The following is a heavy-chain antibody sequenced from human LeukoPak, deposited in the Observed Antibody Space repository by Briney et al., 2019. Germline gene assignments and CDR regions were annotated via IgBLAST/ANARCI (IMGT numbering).Heavy chain of an antibody. D-gene: IGHD1-26*01. CDR1: GFTFSSYG. CDR2: ISYDGSNK. J-gene: IGHJ4*02. Sequence: GGSLRLSCAASGFTFSSYGMHWVRQAPGKGLEWVAVISYDGSNKYYADSVKGRFTISRDNSKNTLYLQMNSLRAEDTAVYYCAKDTPGSYSFDYWGQGTLVTVSS. V-gene: IGHV3-30*18. CDR3: AKDTPGSYSFDY.